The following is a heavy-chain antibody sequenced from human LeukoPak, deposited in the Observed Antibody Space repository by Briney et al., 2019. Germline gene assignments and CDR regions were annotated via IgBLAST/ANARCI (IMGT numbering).Heavy chain of an antibody. Sequence: GGSLRLSCAASGFTFSSYSMNWVRQAPGKGLEWVPSISSSSSYIYYADSLKGRFTISRDNAKNSLYLQVNSLRAEDTAVYYCARKYCSSTSCLFDYWGQGTLVTVSS. CDR3: ARKYCSSTSCLFDY. CDR2: ISSSSSYI. V-gene: IGHV3-21*01. CDR1: GFTFSSYS. D-gene: IGHD2-2*01. J-gene: IGHJ4*02.